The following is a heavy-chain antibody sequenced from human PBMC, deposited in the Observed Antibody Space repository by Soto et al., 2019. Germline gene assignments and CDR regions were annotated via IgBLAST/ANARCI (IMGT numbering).Heavy chain of an antibody. CDR2: IYSEGTP. CDR3: ARSTYYDILTGSYYYYAMDV. V-gene: IGHV3-53*01. J-gene: IGHJ6*02. Sequence: GGSLRLSCAASGFTVGSNYMSWVRQAPGKGLEWVSVIYSEGTPYYADSVKGRFTISRENSNNTLYLHMNNLRAEDTAVYYCARSTYYDILTGSYYYYAMDVWGQGTTVTVSS. CDR1: GFTVGSNY. D-gene: IGHD3-9*01.